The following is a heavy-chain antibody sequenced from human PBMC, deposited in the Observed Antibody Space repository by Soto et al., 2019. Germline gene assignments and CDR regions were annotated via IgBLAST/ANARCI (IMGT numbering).Heavy chain of an antibody. V-gene: IGHV4-59*01. Sequence: QVQLQESGPGLVRPSETLSLTCTVSGASITTYSWNWIRQSPGKGLEWIGNVFYSVSSDSDPSLKSRVTVSGDTSKNQVSLRLRSVTAADTAVYYCARRGRQYSDCVSRPQVGGAVDIWGQGTPVTVSS. D-gene: IGHD3-9*01. CDR1: GASITTYS. CDR2: VFYSVSS. CDR3: ARRGRQYSDCVSRPQVGGAVDI. J-gene: IGHJ3*02.